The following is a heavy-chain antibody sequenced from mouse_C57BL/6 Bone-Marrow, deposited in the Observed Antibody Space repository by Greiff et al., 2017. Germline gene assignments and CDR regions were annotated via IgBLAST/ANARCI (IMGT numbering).Heavy chain of an antibody. V-gene: IGHV1-64*01. D-gene: IGHD2-4*01. CDR2: IHPNSGST. CDR3: ARSRGLRQWFAY. Sequence: VKLQQPGAELVKPGASVKLSCKASGYTFTSYWMHWVKQRPGQGLEWIGMIHPNSGSTNYNEKFKSKATLTVDKSSSTAYMQLSSLTSEDSAVYYCARSRGLRQWFAYWGQGTLVTVSA. J-gene: IGHJ3*01. CDR1: GYTFTSYW.